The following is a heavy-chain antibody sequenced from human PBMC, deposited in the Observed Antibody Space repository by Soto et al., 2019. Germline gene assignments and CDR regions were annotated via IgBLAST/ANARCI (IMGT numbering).Heavy chain of an antibody. CDR1: GASLSGYY. CDR3: ARGTTDSGKNWFDS. Sequence: SETLSLTCAVNGASLSGYYWTWIRQPPGKGLEWIGEVSRSGTTNYNPSLKSRVSVSVDTSKNQFSLRLSSVTAADTAVYYCARGTTDSGKNWFDSWGQGTPVTVSS. V-gene: IGHV4-34*01. D-gene: IGHD1-1*01. CDR2: VSRSGTT. J-gene: IGHJ5*01.